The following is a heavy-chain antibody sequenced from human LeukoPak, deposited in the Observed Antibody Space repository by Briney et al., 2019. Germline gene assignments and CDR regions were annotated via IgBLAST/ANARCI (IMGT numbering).Heavy chain of an antibody. V-gene: IGHV4-31*03. J-gene: IGHJ3*02. D-gene: IGHD2-15*01. CDR2: IYYTGST. CDR3: ARDARYCSGGSCSTDAFDI. Sequence: SETLSLTCTVSGGSISSGDYYWSWIRQHPGKGLEWIGYIYYTGSTYYNPSLKSRLTISVDTSKKQFSLKLSSVTAADTAVYYCARDARYCSGGSCSTDAFDIWGQGTMVTVSS. CDR1: GGSISSGDYY.